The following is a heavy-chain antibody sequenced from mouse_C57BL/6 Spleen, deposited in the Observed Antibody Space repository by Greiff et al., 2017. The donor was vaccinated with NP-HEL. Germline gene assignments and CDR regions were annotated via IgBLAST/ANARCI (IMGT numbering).Heavy chain of an antibody. J-gene: IGHJ4*01. CDR1: GYSITSGYY. Sequence: DVQLQESGPGLVKPSQSLSLTCSVTGYSITSGYYWNWIRQFPGNKLEWMGYISYDGSNNYNPSLKNRISITRDTSKNQFFLKLNSVTTEDTATYDCATNWRNAMDYWGQGTSVTVSS. V-gene: IGHV3-6*01. CDR2: ISYDGSN. CDR3: ATNWRNAMDY. D-gene: IGHD4-1*01.